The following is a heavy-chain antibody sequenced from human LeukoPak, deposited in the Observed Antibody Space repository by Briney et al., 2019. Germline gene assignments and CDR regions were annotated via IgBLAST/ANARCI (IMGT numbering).Heavy chain of an antibody. CDR1: RFTFSRSA. J-gene: IGHJ6*03. Sequence: GGSLRLSCTDSRFTFSRSAMHWVRQPPGKGLEWVSNIGTSSTTIYYADSVKGRFTISRDNAKNSLYLQMNSLRADDTAVYYCARFAAGGSYYYYMDVWGKGTTVTVSS. CDR3: ARFAAGGSYYYYMDV. D-gene: IGHD6-25*01. V-gene: IGHV3-48*01. CDR2: IGTSSTTI.